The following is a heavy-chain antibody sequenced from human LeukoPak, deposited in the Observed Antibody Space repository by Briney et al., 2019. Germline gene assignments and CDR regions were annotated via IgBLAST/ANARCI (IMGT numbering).Heavy chain of an antibody. CDR2: IKQDGSEK. CDR1: GFTFSSYW. CDR3: AKALRIVGAPDAFDI. V-gene: IGHV3-7*01. J-gene: IGHJ3*02. D-gene: IGHD1-26*01. Sequence: PGGSLRLSCAASGFTFSSYWMSWVRQAPGKGLEWVANIKQDGSEKYYVDSVKGRFTISRDNSKNTLYLQMNSLRAEDTAVYYCAKALRIVGAPDAFDIWGQGTMVTVSS.